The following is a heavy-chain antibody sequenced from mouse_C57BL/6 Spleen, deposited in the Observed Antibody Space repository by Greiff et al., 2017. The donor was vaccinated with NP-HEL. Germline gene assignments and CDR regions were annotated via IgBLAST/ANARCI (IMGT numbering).Heavy chain of an antibody. Sequence: VQLQQSGADLAKPGASVKLSCKASGYTFTSYWMHWVKQRPGQGLEWIGYINPSSGYTKSNQKFKDKATLTAAKSSSTAYMQLSSRTYEDSAVYYCARYAYGDGLSYWSQGTLV. D-gene: IGHD1-2*01. CDR2: INPSSGYT. V-gene: IGHV1-7*01. CDR3: ARYAYGDGLSY. CDR1: GYTFTSYW. J-gene: IGHJ3*01.